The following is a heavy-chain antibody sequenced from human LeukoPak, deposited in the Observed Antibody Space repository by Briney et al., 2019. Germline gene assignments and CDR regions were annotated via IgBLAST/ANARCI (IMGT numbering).Heavy chain of an antibody. V-gene: IGHV4-59*08. CDR2: IYYIGST. CDR1: GGSIRSYY. D-gene: IGHD3-16*01. J-gene: IGHJ4*02. CDR3: ARLGDGGGVDY. Sequence: KASETLSLTCTVSGGSIRSYYWSWIRQPPGKGLECIGYIYYIGSTNYNPSLKSRVTISLDTSKSQFSLKLSSVTAADTAVYYCARLGDGGGVDYWGQGTLVTVSS.